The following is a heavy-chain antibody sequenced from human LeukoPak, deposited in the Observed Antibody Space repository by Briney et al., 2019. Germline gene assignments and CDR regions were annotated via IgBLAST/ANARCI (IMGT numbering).Heavy chain of an antibody. J-gene: IGHJ4*02. CDR1: GVSFSGYY. D-gene: IGHD3-3*01. Sequence: SETLSLTCAVYGVSFSGYYWSWIRQPPGKGLEWIGEINHSGSTNYNPSLKSRVTISVDTSKNQFSLKLSSVTAADTAVYYCARAFGVVIIAGYYFDYWGQGTLVTVSS. CDR3: ARAFGVVIIAGYYFDY. V-gene: IGHV4-34*01. CDR2: INHSGST.